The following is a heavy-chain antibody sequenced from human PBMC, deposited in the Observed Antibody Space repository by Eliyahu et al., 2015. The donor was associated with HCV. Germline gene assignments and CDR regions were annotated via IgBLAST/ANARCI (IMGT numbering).Heavy chain of an antibody. J-gene: IGHJ1*01. D-gene: IGHD3-22*01. CDR1: GFTFSSYX. CDR2: INSDGSST. CDR3: AREGYYDTNGYYSSENFQH. Sequence: EVQLVESGGGLVQPGGSLRLXCAASGFTFSSYXMHWVRQAPGKGLVWVSRINSDGSSTSYADSVKGRFSISRDNTKNTLYLQMNSLRAEDTAVYYCAREGYYDTNGYYSSENFQHWGQGTLVTVSS. V-gene: IGHV3-74*01.